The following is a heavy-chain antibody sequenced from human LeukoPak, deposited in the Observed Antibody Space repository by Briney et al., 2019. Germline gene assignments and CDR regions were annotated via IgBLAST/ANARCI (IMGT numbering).Heavy chain of an antibody. CDR3: ARVTRVLRYFDWLPAFDY. J-gene: IGHJ4*02. CDR2: IYYSGST. V-gene: IGHV4-59*01. D-gene: IGHD3-9*01. Sequence: SETLSLTWTVSGGSISSYYWSWIRQPPGKGLEWIGYIYYSGSTNYNPSLKSRVTISVDTSKNQFSLKLSSVTAADTAVYYCARVTRVLRYFDWLPAFDYWGQGTLVTVSS. CDR1: GGSISSYY.